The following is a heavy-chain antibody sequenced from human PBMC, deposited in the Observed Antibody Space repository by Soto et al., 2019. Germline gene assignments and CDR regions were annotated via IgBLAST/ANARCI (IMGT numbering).Heavy chain of an antibody. V-gene: IGHV5-10-1*01. Sequence: RGESLKISCKGSGYSFTTYWINWVRQMPGRGLEWMGRIDPSDSYTNYSPSFQGHVSISADKSTSTAYLQWSSLQASDTARYYCARLGWGIAAGGPNYFYYYGMDVWGQGTTVTVSS. J-gene: IGHJ6*02. CDR2: IDPSDSYT. D-gene: IGHD6-13*01. CDR1: GYSFTTYW. CDR3: ARLGWGIAAGGPNYFYYYGMDV.